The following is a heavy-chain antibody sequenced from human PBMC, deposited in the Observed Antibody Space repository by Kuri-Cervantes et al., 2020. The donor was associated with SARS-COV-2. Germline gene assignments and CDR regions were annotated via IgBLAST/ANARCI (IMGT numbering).Heavy chain of an antibody. CDR1: GGTFSSYA. CDR3: ARGGRELGMAL. D-gene: IGHD7-27*01. V-gene: IGHV1-2*02. CDR2: INPNSGGT. J-gene: IGHJ4*02. Sequence: ASVKVSCKASGGTFSSYAISWVRQAPGQGLEWMGWINPNSGGTNYAQKFQGRVTMTRDTSISTAYMELSRLRSDDTAVYYCARGGRELGMALWGQGTLVTVSS.